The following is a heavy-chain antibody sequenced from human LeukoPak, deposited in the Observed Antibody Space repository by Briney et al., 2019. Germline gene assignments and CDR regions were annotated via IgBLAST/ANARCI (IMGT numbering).Heavy chain of an antibody. Sequence: SETLSLTCTVSGGSISSYYWSWIRQPPGKGLEWIGYISYSGSTNYNPSLKSRVAISVDTSKHQFSLKLSAVTAADTAVYYCARGPHKFDYWGQGSLVTVSS. CDR1: GGSISSYY. CDR2: ISYSGST. J-gene: IGHJ4*02. CDR3: ARGPHKFDY. V-gene: IGHV4-59*01.